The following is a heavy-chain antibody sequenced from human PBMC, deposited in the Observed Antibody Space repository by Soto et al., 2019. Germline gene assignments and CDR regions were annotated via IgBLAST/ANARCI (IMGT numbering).Heavy chain of an antibody. CDR3: AHQLAASGTGRSFDI. Sequence: SETLSLTCTVSGGSISSGGYFWSWIRQHPEKGLDWIGCIYYSGTTYYSPSLKSRMTMSIDTSKNQFSLELRSVTAADTAMYYCAHQLAASGTGRSFDIWGQGTMVTVSS. CDR1: GGSISSGGYF. CDR2: IYYSGTT. D-gene: IGHD6-13*01. V-gene: IGHV4-31*03. J-gene: IGHJ3*02.